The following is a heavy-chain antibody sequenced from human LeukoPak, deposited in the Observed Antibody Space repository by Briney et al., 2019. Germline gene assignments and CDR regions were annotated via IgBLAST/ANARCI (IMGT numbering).Heavy chain of an antibody. CDR1: GYTFTGYY. V-gene: IGHV1-2*02. J-gene: IGHJ5*02. CDR3: AGDSDRFDP. Sequence: ASVKVSFKAFGYTFTGYYMQWGRQAPGQGLEWMGWINPNSGGTNYAQKFQGRVTMTRDTSISTAYMELSRLRSDDTAVYYCAGDSDRFDPWGQGTLVTVSS. CDR2: INPNSGGT.